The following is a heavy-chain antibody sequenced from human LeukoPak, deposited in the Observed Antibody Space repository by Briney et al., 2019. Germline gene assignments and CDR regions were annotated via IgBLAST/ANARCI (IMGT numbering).Heavy chain of an antibody. CDR3: ASVYDSSGYYPF. CDR1: GVSFSGYY. Sequence: SETLSLTCAVYGVSFSGYYWSWIRQPPGKGLEWIGEINHSGSTNYNPSLKSRVTISVDTSKNQFSLKLSSVTAADTAVYYCASVYDSSGYYPFWGQGTLVTVSS. CDR2: INHSGST. D-gene: IGHD3-22*01. J-gene: IGHJ4*02. V-gene: IGHV4-34*01.